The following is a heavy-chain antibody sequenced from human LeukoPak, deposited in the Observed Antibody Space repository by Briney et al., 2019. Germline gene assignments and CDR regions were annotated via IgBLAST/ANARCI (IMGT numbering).Heavy chain of an antibody. CDR2: ISGSGGST. Sequence: GGSLRLSCAASGFTLSIYAMSWVRQAPGKGLEWVSVISGSGGSTYYADSVKGRFTISRDNSNNTLYLQMNSLEAEDTAVYYCAKHGSVTTAFYYYMDVWGKGTTVTVSS. CDR3: AKHGSVTTAFYYYMDV. V-gene: IGHV3-23*01. CDR1: GFTLSIYA. J-gene: IGHJ6*03. D-gene: IGHD4-11*01.